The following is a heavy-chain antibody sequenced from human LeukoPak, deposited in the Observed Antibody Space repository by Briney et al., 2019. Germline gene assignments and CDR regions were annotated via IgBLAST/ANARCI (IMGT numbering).Heavy chain of an antibody. CDR2: IYHTGDT. CDR3: ARGRHRIDYDPRGRSLVHVYFDN. V-gene: IGHV4-34*01. D-gene: IGHD3-16*01. J-gene: IGHJ4*02. Sequence: SETLSLTCGVHGVSFSDYYWGWIRQSPGRGLEWIGEIYHTGDTHYNLSLKSRVTISIDTSKNQFSLNVTSLTAADTSVYYCARGRHRIDYDPRGRSLVHVYFDNWGQGSLVTVSS. CDR1: GVSFSDYY.